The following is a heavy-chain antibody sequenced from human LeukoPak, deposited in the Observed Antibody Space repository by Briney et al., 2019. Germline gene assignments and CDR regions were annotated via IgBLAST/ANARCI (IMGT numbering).Heavy chain of an antibody. Sequence: ASVKVSCKASGYTFTSYDINWVRQATGEGLDLMGWRNPNTGNTVYAQKFQGRVTMTRNTSIRTDYMELRSLRSDDTAVYYCAREGRYYYYYMDVWGKGTTVTVSS. J-gene: IGHJ6*03. CDR3: AREGRYYYYYMDV. CDR1: GYTFTSYD. CDR2: RNPNTGNT. V-gene: IGHV1-8*01.